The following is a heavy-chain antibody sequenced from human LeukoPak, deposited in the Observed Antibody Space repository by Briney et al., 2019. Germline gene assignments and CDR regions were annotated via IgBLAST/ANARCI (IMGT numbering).Heavy chain of an antibody. CDR1: GFTLSSYS. CDR2: ISRNGRNT. V-gene: IGHV3-64*01. J-gene: IGHJ1*01. D-gene: IGHD6-19*01. CDR3: ARVDSGSACAS. Sequence: GGSLRLSCAASGFTLSSYSMHWVRQAPGKGLEFVSAISRNGRNTYYGNSVKGRFTISRDISKNTLHLQMGSLRPEDMAAYYCARVDSGSACASWGQGILVTVSS.